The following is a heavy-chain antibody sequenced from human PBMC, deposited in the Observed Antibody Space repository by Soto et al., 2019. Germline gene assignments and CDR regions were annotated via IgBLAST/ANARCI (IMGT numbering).Heavy chain of an antibody. J-gene: IGHJ6*02. V-gene: IGHV3-30*18. CDR1: GFTFSTYG. Sequence: QVQLVESGGGVVQPGRSLRLSCAASGFTFSTYGMHWVRQPPGKGLEWVAALSHDENNKYYADSVKGRFTISRDNSKNTLYLEKFSLRVEDTAVYYCVKEGRGSTTSCSRCYGLDVWGQGTTVTVSS. D-gene: IGHD2-2*01. CDR2: LSHDENNK. CDR3: VKEGRGSTTSCSRCYGLDV.